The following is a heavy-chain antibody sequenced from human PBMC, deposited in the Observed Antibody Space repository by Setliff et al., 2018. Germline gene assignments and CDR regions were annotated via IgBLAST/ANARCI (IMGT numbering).Heavy chain of an antibody. Sequence: ESGPTLVNPTQTLTLTCTFSGFSLTTNGVGVGWISQPPGKALEWLALIYYDDDRRYNPSVKNRLTITKDTSKNQVVLTMTNVDPVDTATYYCARGFWSGYFVLDFWGQGSLVTVSS. CDR2: IYYDDDR. J-gene: IGHJ4*02. V-gene: IGHV2-5*02. D-gene: IGHD3-3*01. CDR1: GFSLTTNGVG. CDR3: ARGFWSGYFVLDF.